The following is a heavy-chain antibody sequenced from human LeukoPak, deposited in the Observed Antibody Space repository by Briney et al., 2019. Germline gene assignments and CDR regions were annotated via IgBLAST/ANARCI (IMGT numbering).Heavy chain of an antibody. D-gene: IGHD3-22*01. Sequence: PGGSLRLSCAASGFTFSSYGMSWVRQAPGKGLEWVSAISGSGGSTYYADSVKGRFTISRDNSKNTLYLQMNSLRAEDTAVYYCAKVDSNIVVWYYFDYWGQGTLVTVSS. V-gene: IGHV3-23*01. CDR3: AKVDSNIVVWYYFDY. J-gene: IGHJ4*02. CDR1: GFTFSSYG. CDR2: ISGSGGST.